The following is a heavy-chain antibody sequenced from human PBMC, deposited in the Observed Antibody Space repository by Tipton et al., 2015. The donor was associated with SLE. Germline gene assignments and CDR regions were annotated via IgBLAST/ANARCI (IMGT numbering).Heavy chain of an antibody. D-gene: IGHD3-3*01. CDR3: ARGPLRFLDSLLYSYYGMDV. Sequence: TLSLTCAVYGGSFSGYYWSWIRQPPGKGLEWIGEINHSGSTNYNPSLKSRVTISVDTSKNQFSLKLSSVTAADTAVYYCARGPLRFLDSLLYSYYGMDVWGQGTTVTVSS. J-gene: IGHJ6*02. CDR2: INHSGST. V-gene: IGHV4-34*01. CDR1: GGSFSGYY.